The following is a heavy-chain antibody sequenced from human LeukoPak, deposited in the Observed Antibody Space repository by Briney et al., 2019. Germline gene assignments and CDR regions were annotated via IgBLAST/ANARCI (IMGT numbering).Heavy chain of an antibody. CDR3: AKRSDYGVNSNYFDY. J-gene: IGHJ4*02. Sequence: PGGSLRLSCAASGFTFSSYEMNWVRQAPGKGLEWVSYISSSGSTIYYADSVKGRFTISRDNAKNSLYLQMNSLRAEDTAVYYCAKRSDYGVNSNYFDYWGQGTLVTVSS. D-gene: IGHD4-23*01. CDR1: GFTFSSYE. V-gene: IGHV3-48*03. CDR2: ISSSGSTI.